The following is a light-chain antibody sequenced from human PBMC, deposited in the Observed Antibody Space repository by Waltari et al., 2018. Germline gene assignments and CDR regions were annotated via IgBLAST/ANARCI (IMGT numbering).Light chain of an antibody. CDR1: QSVRSY. Sequence: EIVLTQSPATLSLSPGERATLSCRASQSVRSYLAWYQQKPGQAPRLLIYDTSNRATGIPPRFSGSGSGTDFSLTISSLDPEDFAVYYCQQGVTFGGGTRVEIK. V-gene: IGKV3-11*01. CDR3: QQGVT. CDR2: DTS. J-gene: IGKJ4*01.